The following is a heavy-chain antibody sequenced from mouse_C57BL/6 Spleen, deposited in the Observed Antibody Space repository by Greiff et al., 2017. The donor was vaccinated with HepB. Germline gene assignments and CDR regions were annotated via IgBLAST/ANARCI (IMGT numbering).Heavy chain of an antibody. J-gene: IGHJ1*03. CDR1: W. Sequence: WWNWIRQVSGSKLEWIGYISSSGSTDSNPSLKSRISITRDTSKNQLFLQLNSVTTEDIATYYCARDGVMGDHWYFDVWGTGTTVTVSS. CDR3: ARDGVMGDHWYFDV. V-gene: IGHV3-4*01. D-gene: IGHD1-1*02. CDR2: ISSSGST.